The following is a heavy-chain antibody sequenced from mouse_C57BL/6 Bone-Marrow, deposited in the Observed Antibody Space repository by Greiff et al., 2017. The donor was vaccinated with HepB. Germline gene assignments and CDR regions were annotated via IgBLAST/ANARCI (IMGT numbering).Heavy chain of an antibody. CDR3: TTFYNLFDY. J-gene: IGHJ2*01. CDR1: GFNIKDDY. CDR2: IDPENGDT. V-gene: IGHV14-4*01. D-gene: IGHD1-3*01. Sequence: VQLQQSGAELVRPGASVKLSCTASGFNIKDDYMHWVKQRPEQGLEWIGWIDPENGDTEYASKFQGKATITADTSSNTAYLQLSSLTSEDTAVYYCTTFYNLFDYWGQGTTLPVSS.